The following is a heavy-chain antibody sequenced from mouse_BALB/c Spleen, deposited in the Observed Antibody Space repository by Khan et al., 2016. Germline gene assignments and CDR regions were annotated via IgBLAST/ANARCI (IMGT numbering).Heavy chain of an antibody. CDR1: GFTISDYY. Sequence: EVELVESGGGLVKPGGSLKLSCAASGFTISDYYIYWVRQPPEKRLVWVATISDGGSYTYYPDSVTGRFTISRDNAKNHLYLQMSSLKSEDTAMYYCARDLNWYFDVWGAGTPVTVSA. V-gene: IGHV5-4*02. CDR2: ISDGGSYT. CDR3: ARDLNWYFDV. J-gene: IGHJ1*01.